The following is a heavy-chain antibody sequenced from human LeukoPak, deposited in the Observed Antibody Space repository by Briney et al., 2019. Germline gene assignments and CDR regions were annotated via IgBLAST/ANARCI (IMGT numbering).Heavy chain of an antibody. Sequence: GGSLRLSCAASGFTFSSYDMHWVRHGTGKGLEWVSAIDTTGDTYYPGSVKGRFTISRENAKSSLYLQMNSLRAGDTAVYYCARDRGGGHMDVWGKGTTVTISS. J-gene: IGHJ6*03. CDR3: ARDRGGGHMDV. CDR2: IDTTGDT. CDR1: GFTFSSYD. D-gene: IGHD2-15*01. V-gene: IGHV3-13*01.